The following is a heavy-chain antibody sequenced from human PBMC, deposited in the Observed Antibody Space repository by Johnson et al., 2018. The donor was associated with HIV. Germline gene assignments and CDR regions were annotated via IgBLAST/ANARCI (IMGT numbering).Heavy chain of an antibody. CDR1: GFTFSSYA. D-gene: IGHD2-21*01. CDR2: IYSGGST. J-gene: IGHJ3*02. V-gene: IGHV3-NL1*01. CDR3: STLLDDAFDI. Sequence: QVQLVESGGGVVQPGRSLRLSCAASGFTFSSYAMNWVRQAPGKGLEWVSVIYSGGSTYYADSVKGRFTISRDNAKNSLYLQMNSLRDEDTALYYCSTLLDDAFDIWGQGTMVTVSS.